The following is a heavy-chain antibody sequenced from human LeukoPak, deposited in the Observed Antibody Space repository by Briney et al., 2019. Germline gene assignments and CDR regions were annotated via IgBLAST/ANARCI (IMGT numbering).Heavy chain of an antibody. D-gene: IGHD3-10*01. CDR3: ARMYYYGSGSYSNSAHLDY. CDR2: IIPIFGTA. V-gene: IGHV1-69*05. J-gene: IGHJ4*02. CDR1: GGTFSSYA. Sequence: SVKVSCKASGGTFSSYAISWVRQAPGQGLEWMGGIIPIFGTANYAQKFQGRVTITTDESTSTAYMELSSLRSEDTAVYYCARMYYYGSGSYSNSAHLDYWGQGTLVTVSS.